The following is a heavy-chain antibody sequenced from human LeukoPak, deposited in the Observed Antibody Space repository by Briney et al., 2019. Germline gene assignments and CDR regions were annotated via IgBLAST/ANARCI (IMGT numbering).Heavy chain of an antibody. CDR1: GGSFSTYG. CDR3: VREFVGGWRWFDP. CDR2: IIPIFGTV. V-gene: IGHV1-69*06. D-gene: IGHD6-19*01. J-gene: IGHJ5*02. Sequence: SVKVSCKASGGSFSTYGISWVRQAPGQGLEWTGGIIPIFGTVNYAQKFQGRVTITADKSTSTAYMELSSLRSDDTALYYCVREFVGGWRWFDPWGQGTLVTVSS.